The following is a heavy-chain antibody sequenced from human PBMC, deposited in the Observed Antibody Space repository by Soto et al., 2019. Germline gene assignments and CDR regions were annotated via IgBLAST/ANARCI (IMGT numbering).Heavy chain of an antibody. V-gene: IGHV4-61*08. CDR3: ARIPVDTSMIYWLDP. Sequence: SETLSLTCTVSGGSVSSGDYYWSWIRQPPGKGLEWIGYIYYSGNTNYNLSLKSRVIISVDTSKNLFSLKLTSVTAADTAVYYCARIPVDTSMIYWLDPWGQGTLVTVSS. D-gene: IGHD5-18*01. CDR1: GGSVSSGDYY. J-gene: IGHJ5*02. CDR2: IYYSGNT.